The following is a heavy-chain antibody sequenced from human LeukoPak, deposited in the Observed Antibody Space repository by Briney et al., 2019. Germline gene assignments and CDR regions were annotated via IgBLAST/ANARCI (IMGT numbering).Heavy chain of an antibody. V-gene: IGHV1-2*02. CDR3: ARGNYDSSGQGAFDI. CDR1: GYTFTGYY. J-gene: IGHJ3*02. Sequence: ASVKVSCKPSGYTFTGYYMHWVRPAPGQGLEWMGWINPNSGGTNYAQKFQGRVTMTRDTSISTAYMELSRLRSDDTAVYYCARGNYDSSGQGAFDIWGQGTMVTVSS. D-gene: IGHD3-22*01. CDR2: INPNSGGT.